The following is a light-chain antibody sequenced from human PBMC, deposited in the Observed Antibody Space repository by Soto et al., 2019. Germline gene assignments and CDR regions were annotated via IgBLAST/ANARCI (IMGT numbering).Light chain of an antibody. V-gene: IGKV3-15*01. CDR3: EQYNNWPPWT. CDR1: QSVSSN. J-gene: IGKJ1*01. Sequence: EIVMTQSPAPLSVSPGERATLYCRASQSVSSNLAWYQQKPGQTPRLLIYGASTRATGIPARLSGSGSGTEFTLTISSLQSEDFAVYYCEQYNNWPPWTFGQGTKVEIK. CDR2: GAS.